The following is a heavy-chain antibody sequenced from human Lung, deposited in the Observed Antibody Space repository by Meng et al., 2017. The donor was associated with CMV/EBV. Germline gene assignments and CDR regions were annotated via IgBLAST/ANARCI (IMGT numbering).Heavy chain of an antibody. V-gene: IGHV3-7*01. CDR2: IEQDGSEK. Sequence: GGSLRLXCAAYGSTLRSYWMSWVRQAPGKGLEWVAKIEQDGSEKYYVNSVKGRFTISRDNAKNSLYLQMNSLSGVDTAVYYWARDPGYCSSTSCSDFFDYWGQGTLVTVSS. J-gene: IGHJ4*02. D-gene: IGHD2-2*01. CDR1: GSTLRSYW. CDR3: ARDPGYCSSTSCSDFFDY.